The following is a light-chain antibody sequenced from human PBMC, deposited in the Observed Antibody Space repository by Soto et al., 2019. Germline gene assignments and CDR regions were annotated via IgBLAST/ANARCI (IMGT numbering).Light chain of an antibody. CDR3: SSYTITSTVV. CDR2: DVT. J-gene: IGLJ2*01. Sequence: QSALTQPASVSGSPGQSITISCTGTNTDVGGYNYVSWYQQHPGKAPKLVIFDVTNRPSGVSNRFSGSKSGNTASLSISGLQSEDEADYYCSSYTITSTVVFGGGTKLTVL. V-gene: IGLV2-14*03. CDR1: NTDVGGYNY.